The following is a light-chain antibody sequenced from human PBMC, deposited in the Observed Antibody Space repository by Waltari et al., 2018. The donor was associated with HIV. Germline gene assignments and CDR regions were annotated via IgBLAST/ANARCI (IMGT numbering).Light chain of an antibody. Sequence: QSVLTPPPSASGTAGQMVTLPCSGSRSNIGSHFVFWYQQFPGSAPKLLIFKNNQRFSGVPGRFSGSKSGTSASLAISGLRSEDEAAYYCAAWDDNLVGHVVFGGGTNLTV. J-gene: IGLJ2*01. CDR1: RSNIGSHF. CDR3: AAWDDNLVGHVV. CDR2: KNN. V-gene: IGLV1-47*01.